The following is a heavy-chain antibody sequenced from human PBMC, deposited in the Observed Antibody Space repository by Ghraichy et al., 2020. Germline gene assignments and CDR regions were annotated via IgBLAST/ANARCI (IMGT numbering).Heavy chain of an antibody. Sequence: GGSLRLSCAASGFTFSSYGMHWVRQAPGKGLEWVAFIRYDGSNKYYADSVKGRFTISRDNSKNTLYLQMNSLRAEDTAVYYCAKEMVRGVISPDYWGQGTLVTVSS. J-gene: IGHJ4*02. CDR1: GFTFSSYG. D-gene: IGHD3-10*01. CDR2: IRYDGSNK. V-gene: IGHV3-30*02. CDR3: AKEMVRGVISPDY.